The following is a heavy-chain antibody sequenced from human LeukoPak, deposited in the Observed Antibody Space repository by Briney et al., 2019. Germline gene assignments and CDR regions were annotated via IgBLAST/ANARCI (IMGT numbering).Heavy chain of an antibody. V-gene: IGHV4-4*07. CDR2: IYTSGST. CDR1: GCAISGYY. J-gene: IGHJ6*03. Sequence: SETLSLTCTVSGCAISGYYWSWIRQPAGKGLEWIGRIYTSGSTNYNPSLKSRVTISVDKSKNQFSLKMSSVTAADTAVDYCASTSHYYDSSGYSYYYYMDVWGKGTTVTVSS. D-gene: IGHD3-22*01. CDR3: ASTSHYYDSSGYSYYYYMDV.